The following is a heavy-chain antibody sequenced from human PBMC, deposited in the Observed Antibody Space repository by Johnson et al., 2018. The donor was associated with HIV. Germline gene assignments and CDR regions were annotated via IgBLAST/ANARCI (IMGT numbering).Heavy chain of an antibody. D-gene: IGHD6-6*01. CDR2: ISSGGST. CDR1: GFTVSSNY. V-gene: IGHV3-66*02. J-gene: IGHJ3*02. Sequence: VQLVESGGGLVQPGGSLRLSCAASGFTVSSNYMSWVRQAPGKGLEWVSVISSGGSTYYADSVKGRFTISRDNSKNTLYLQMNSLRVEDTAVYYCARDRGAARDAFDIWGQGTMVTVSS. CDR3: ARDRGAARDAFDI.